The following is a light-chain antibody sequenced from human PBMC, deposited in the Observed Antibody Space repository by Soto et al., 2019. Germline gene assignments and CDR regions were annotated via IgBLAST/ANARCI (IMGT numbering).Light chain of an antibody. CDR1: SSDVGSYNY. CDR3: SSYTSGSTLCV. V-gene: IGLV2-14*01. J-gene: IGLJ1*01. Sequence: QSVLTQPASVSGSPGQSITISCTGTSSDVGSYNYVSWYQQHPGKAPRLMIYASSNRPSGVSHRFSGSRSGNTASLTISGLQAEDEADYFCSSYTSGSTLCVFGSGTKVTVL. CDR2: ASS.